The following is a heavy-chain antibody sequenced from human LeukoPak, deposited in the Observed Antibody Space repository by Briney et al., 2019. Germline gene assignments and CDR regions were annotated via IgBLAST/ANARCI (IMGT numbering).Heavy chain of an antibody. Sequence: GRSLTLSCAASGFTFSGYVMHWVRLVPGKELGWVAVISYDGSNKYYVDSVKGRFTISRDNSKNTLDLQMNSLRPEDTAVYYCARESYSGYVRNGMDVWGQGTTVTVSS. CDR3: ARESYSGYVRNGMDV. V-gene: IGHV3-30*03. J-gene: IGHJ6*02. D-gene: IGHD5-12*01. CDR1: GFTFSGYV. CDR2: ISYDGSNK.